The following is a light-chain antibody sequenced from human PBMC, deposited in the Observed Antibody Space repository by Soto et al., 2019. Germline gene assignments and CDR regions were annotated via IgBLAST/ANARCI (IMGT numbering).Light chain of an antibody. Sequence: EIVMTQSPATLSVSPGERVTLSCRASQSVSISLAWYQQQPGQAPRLLIYRASTRAPGIPARFSGSGSGTEFTLTISSLQSEDFAVYFCQQYHNWPPLTFGGGTKVEVK. CDR1: QSVSIS. J-gene: IGKJ4*01. V-gene: IGKV3-15*01. CDR2: RAS. CDR3: QQYHNWPPLT.